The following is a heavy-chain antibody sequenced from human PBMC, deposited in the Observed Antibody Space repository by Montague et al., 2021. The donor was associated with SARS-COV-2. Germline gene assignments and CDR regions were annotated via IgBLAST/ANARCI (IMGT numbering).Heavy chain of an antibody. CDR2: IYYSGST. J-gene: IGHJ5*02. V-gene: IGHV4-39*01. D-gene: IGHD1-14*01. Sequence: SETLSLTCAVSGGSIRSATYYWAWIRPPPGRGLEWIGNIYYSGSTMYTPSLKSRVTMSVDTSKNQFSLHQNRVTAADTAVYYCARRLTGREPPFDPWGQGTLVTVSS. CDR3: ARRLTGREPPFDP. CDR1: GGSIRSATYY.